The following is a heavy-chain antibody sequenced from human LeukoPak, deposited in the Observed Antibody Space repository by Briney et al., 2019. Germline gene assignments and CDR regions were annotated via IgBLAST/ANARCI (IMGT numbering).Heavy chain of an antibody. J-gene: IGHJ6*03. CDR1: GFTFSSYA. Sequence: PGGSLRLSCAASGFTFSSYAMHWVRQAPGKGLEWVAVISYDGSNKYYADSVKGGFTISRDNSKNTLYLQMNSLRAEDTAVYYCARDHGGGNSPGNYYYMDVWGKGTTVTVSS. V-gene: IGHV3-30*04. CDR2: ISYDGSNK. CDR3: ARDHGGGNSPGNYYYMDV. D-gene: IGHD4-23*01.